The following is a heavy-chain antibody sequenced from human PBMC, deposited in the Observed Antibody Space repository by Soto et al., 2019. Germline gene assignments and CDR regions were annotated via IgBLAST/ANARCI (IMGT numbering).Heavy chain of an antibody. CDR3: ARAQSDTRGWHFLDF. CDR1: GYTFTSNF. CDR2: IHPSGGST. D-gene: IGHD6-19*01. Sequence: ASVKVSCKASGYTFTSNFVHWVRQAPGQGLEWVGIIHPSGGSTRFAQKFQGRVTMTRDTSTSTVYMDLSSLRYEDTAVYYCARAQSDTRGWHFLDFWGQGTLVTVSS. V-gene: IGHV1-46*01. J-gene: IGHJ4*02.